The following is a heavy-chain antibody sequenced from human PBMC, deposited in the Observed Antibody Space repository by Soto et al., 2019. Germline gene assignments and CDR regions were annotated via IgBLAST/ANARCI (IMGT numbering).Heavy chain of an antibody. D-gene: IGHD2-15*01. V-gene: IGHV3-23*01. CDR2: ISGSGGST. CDR3: AKDLSYCSGGSCYPTPFDY. J-gene: IGHJ4*02. Sequence: GSLRLSCAASGFTFSSYAMSWVRQAPGKGLEWVSAISGSGGSTYYADSVKGRFTISRDNSKNTLYLQMNSLRAEDTAVYYCAKDLSYCSGGSCYPTPFDYWGQGTLVTVSS. CDR1: GFTFSSYA.